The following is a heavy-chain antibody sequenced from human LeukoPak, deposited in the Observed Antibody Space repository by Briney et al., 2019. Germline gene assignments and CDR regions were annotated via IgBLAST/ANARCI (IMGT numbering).Heavy chain of an antibody. J-gene: IGHJ6*02. D-gene: IGHD5-18*01. V-gene: IGHV3-49*04. CDR2: IRSKAYRGTT. CDR3: ARGPIQLWIHNAMDV. Sequence: GRSLRLSCRGYGFTFGDHAMSWVRQAPGKGLEWVGFIRSKAYRGTTEYAASVKGRFTISRDDSTSIAYLQMNSLRIGDTAVYYCARGPIQLWIHNAMDVWGQGTTVTVSS. CDR1: GFTFGDHA.